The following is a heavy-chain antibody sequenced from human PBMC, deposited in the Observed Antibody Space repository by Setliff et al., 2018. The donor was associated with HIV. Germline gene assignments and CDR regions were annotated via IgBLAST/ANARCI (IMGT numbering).Heavy chain of an antibody. V-gene: IGHV3-21*01. D-gene: IGHD3-22*01. CDR2: ISGSSDFK. CDR1: GFTFTSYA. CDR3: AREEDYYDSSGYLNYWYFDL. J-gene: IGHJ2*01. Sequence: GGSLRLSCGVSGFTFTSYAMTWVRQAPGKGLEWVSFISGSSDFKYYADSLKGRFTISRDNTKNSLYLQMNSLRAEDTAVYYCAREEDYYDSSGYLNYWYFDLWGRGTLVTVSS.